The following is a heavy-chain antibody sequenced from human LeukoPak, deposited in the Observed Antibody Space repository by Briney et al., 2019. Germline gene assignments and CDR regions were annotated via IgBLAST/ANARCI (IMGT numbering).Heavy chain of an antibody. J-gene: IGHJ4*02. CDR3: ARDRSLYDILTGYYAY. CDR2: LYSSGTT. D-gene: IGHD3-9*01. Sequence: GGSLRLSCAASGFSVSIKYMNWVRQAPGKGLEWVSILYSSGTTYYANSVKGRFTISRDNSENKLFLQMNSLRAEDTAVYYCARDRSLYDILTGYYAYWGQGTLVTVSS. CDR1: GFSVSIKY. V-gene: IGHV3-53*01.